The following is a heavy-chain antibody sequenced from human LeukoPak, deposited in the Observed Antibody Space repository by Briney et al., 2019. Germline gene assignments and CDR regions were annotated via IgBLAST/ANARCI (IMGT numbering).Heavy chain of an antibody. CDR3: ARDSGRITMARGVIGSAFDI. D-gene: IGHD3-10*01. V-gene: IGHV4-4*07. J-gene: IGHJ3*02. CDR1: GGSISSYY. Sequence: SETLSLTCTVSGGSISSYYWSWIRQPAGKGLEWIGRIYTSGSTNYNPSLKSRVTMSVDTSKNQFSLKLTSVTAADTAVYYCARDSGRITMARGVIGSAFDIWGQGTMVTVSS. CDR2: IYTSGST.